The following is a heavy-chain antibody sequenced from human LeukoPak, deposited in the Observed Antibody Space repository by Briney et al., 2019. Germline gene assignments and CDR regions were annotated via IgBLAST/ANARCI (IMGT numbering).Heavy chain of an antibody. CDR1: GFTFSNFA. J-gene: IGHJ4*02. CDR2: ISYDGSNK. V-gene: IGHV3-30*04. D-gene: IGHD3-10*01. Sequence: GGSLRLSCAASGFTFSNFAIHWVRQAPGKGLEWVSIISYDGSNKYYADSVKGRFTISRDNSKNTLYLQMNSLRAEDTALYYCARVKLTYGSGAFDYWGQGTLVTVSS. CDR3: ARVKLTYGSGAFDY.